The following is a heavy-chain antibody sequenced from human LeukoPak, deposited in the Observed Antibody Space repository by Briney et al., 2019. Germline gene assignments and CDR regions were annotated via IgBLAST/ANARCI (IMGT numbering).Heavy chain of an antibody. CDR1: GGSFSGYY. V-gene: IGHV4-34*01. CDR3: ARGTVAAAGSFDYYYYGMDV. J-gene: IGHJ6*02. Sequence: SETLSLTCAVYGGSFSGYYWSWIRQPPGKGLEWIRRINHSGSTNYNPSLKSRVTISEDTSKNQFSLKLSSVTAADTAVYYCARGTVAAAGSFDYYYYGMDVWGQGTTVTVSS. CDR2: INHSGST. D-gene: IGHD6-13*01.